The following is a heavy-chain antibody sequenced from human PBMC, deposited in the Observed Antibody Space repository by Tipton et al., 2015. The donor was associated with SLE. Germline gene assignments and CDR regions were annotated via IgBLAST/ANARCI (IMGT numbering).Heavy chain of an antibody. J-gene: IGHJ6*02. CDR2: IYYSGST. CDR3: ARETTGETYYCYGSDD. D-gene: IGHD7-27*01. V-gene: IGHV4-59*01. CDR1: GGSISSYY. Sequence: TLSLTCTVSGGSISSYYWSWIRQPPGKGLEWIGYIYYSGSTNYNPSLKSRVTISVDTSKNQFSLNLSSVTAADTAVYYCARETTGETYYCYGSDDGGQGTTVSVSS.